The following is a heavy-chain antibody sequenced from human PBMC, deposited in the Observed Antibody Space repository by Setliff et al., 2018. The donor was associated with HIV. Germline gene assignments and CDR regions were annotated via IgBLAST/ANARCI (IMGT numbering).Heavy chain of an antibody. V-gene: IGHV4-39*07. CDR2: IYYSGNT. D-gene: IGHD6-13*01. J-gene: IGHJ1*01. CDR1: GVSFSNINYY. CDR3: ARVPTSSWYVTTQRTKEYFQQ. Sequence: PSETLSLTCTVSGVSFSNINYYWAWIRQPPGMGLEWIGSIYYSGNTYYNPSLKSRVTISVDTSRNQFSLRLSSVTAADTAIYYCARVPTSSWYVTTQRTKEYFQQWGQGTLVTVSS.